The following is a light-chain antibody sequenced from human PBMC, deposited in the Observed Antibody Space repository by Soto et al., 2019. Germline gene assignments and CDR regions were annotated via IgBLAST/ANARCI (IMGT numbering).Light chain of an antibody. CDR3: HQSDSTPQT. Sequence: DVQLTQSPSSLSASIGDRVIISCRASQNIGTYLNWFLQKPGKAPKLLIYVATSLQDVVPSRFSGTGSGTDFALIISSLQPEDVGIYYCHQSDSTPQTFGHGTRVEV. CDR2: VAT. CDR1: QNIGTY. V-gene: IGKV1-39*01. J-gene: IGKJ1*01.